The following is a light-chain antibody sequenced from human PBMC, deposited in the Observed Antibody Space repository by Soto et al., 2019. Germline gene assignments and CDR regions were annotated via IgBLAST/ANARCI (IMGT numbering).Light chain of an antibody. CDR1: QNINSW. V-gene: IGKV1-5*03. CDR2: KAS. Sequence: DIQMTQSPSTLSASVGDGVTITCRASQNINSWLAWYQQKPGKAPKLLIYKASSLESGVPSRFSGSGSGTEFTLTINSLQPDDFAIYYCQQYNSYSSGTFGQGTKVEIK. CDR3: QQYNSYSSGT. J-gene: IGKJ1*01.